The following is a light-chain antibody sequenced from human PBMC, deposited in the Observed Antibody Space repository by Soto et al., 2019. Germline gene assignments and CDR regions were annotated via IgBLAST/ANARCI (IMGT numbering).Light chain of an antibody. CDR2: YIS. CDR1: QSAGNF. V-gene: IGKV3D-15*01. J-gene: IGKJ5*01. CDR3: QQHNQWPIT. Sequence: EIVMTQSPATLSVSPGETASLSCRASQSAGNFLAWYQQKPGQAPRLLIYYISTRATGIPARFSGSGSGTEFTLTINSLQSEDSAVYYCQQHNQWPITFCQGTRLEIK.